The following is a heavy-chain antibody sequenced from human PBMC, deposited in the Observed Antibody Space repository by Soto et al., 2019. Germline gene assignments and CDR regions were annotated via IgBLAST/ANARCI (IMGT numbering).Heavy chain of an antibody. Sequence: QVHLVQSGAEVKKPGASVTFPCKASGYTFSNYYMHWVRQAPGQGLEWVGIINPSGGGTTYAQNFQGRVTMTRDTSTSTVYMELNSLRSEDTAVYYCARGPKLTDFGDRAYYGMDVWGHGTTVTVSS. CDR3: ARGPKLTDFGDRAYYGMDV. CDR1: GYTFSNYY. V-gene: IGHV1-46*01. CDR2: INPSGGGT. J-gene: IGHJ6*02. D-gene: IGHD4-17*01.